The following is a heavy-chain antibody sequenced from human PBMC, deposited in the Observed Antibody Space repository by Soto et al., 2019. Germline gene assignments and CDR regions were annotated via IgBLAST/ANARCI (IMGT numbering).Heavy chain of an antibody. J-gene: IGHJ6*02. CDR1: GGTFSSYA. Sequence: QVQLVQSGAEVKKPGSSVKVSCKASGGTFSSYAISWVRQAPGQGLEWMGGIIPIFGTANYAQKFQGRVTITADESTSTAYMELSSLRSEDTAVYYCARDSYCTNGVCLIWNTYYYYGMDVWGQGTTVTVSS. D-gene: IGHD2-8*01. CDR2: IIPIFGTA. CDR3: ARDSYCTNGVCLIWNTYYYYGMDV. V-gene: IGHV1-69*01.